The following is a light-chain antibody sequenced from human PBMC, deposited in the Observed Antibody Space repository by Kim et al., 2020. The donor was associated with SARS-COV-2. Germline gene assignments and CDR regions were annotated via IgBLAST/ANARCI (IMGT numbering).Light chain of an antibody. CDR1: NIGSKN. V-gene: IGLV3-9*01. J-gene: IGLJ3*02. Sequence: SYELTQPLSVSVALGQTARITCGGNNIGSKNVHWYQQKPGQAPVLVIYRDSNRPSGIPERFSGSNSGNTATLTISRAQAGDEADYYCQVWDSSTVARVFGGGTQLTVL. CDR2: RDS. CDR3: QVWDSSTVARV.